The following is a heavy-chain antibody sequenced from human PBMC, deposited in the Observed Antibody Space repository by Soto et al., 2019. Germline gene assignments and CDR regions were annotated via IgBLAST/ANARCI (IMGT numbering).Heavy chain of an antibody. CDR1: GFTFSSYE. V-gene: IGHV3-48*03. CDR2: ISSSGSTI. D-gene: IGHD6-6*01. CDR3: ARDGIAARSRIREGVDY. Sequence: PGGSLRLSCAASGFTFSSYEMNWVRQAPGKGLEWASYISSSGSTIYYADSVKGRFTISRDNAKNSLYLQMNSLRAEDTAVYYCARDGIAARSRIREGVDYWGQGTLVTVSS. J-gene: IGHJ4*02.